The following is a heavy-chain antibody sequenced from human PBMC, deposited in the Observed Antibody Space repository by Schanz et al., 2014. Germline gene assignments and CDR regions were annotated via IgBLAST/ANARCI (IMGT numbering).Heavy chain of an antibody. J-gene: IGHJ6*02. Sequence: QVQLVESGGGLVKPGGSLRLSCVVSGFIFSDHYMSWIRQAPGKGLEWISYISSGSSTIHYADSVKGRFTISRDNAKNSLFLQMNSLRAEDTAVYYCARPLGPNYYYYGLDVWGQGTTVTVSS. CDR1: GFIFSDHY. CDR2: ISSGSSTI. V-gene: IGHV3-11*04. CDR3: ARPLGPNYYYYGLDV.